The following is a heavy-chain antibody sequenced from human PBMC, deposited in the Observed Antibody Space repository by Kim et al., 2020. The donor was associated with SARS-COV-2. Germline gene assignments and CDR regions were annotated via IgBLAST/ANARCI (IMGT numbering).Heavy chain of an antibody. V-gene: IGHV3-23*01. D-gene: IGHD2-2*01. J-gene: IGHJ3*02. CDR1: GFTFSSYA. Sequence: GGSLRLSCAASGFTFSSYAMSWVRQAPGKGLEWVSAISGSGGSTYYADSVKGRFTISRDNSKNTLYLQMNSLRAEDTAVYYCAKEDCSSTSCYFMALGYSEGYGAFDIWGQGTMVTVAS. CDR2: ISGSGGST. CDR3: AKEDCSSTSCYFMALGYSEGYGAFDI.